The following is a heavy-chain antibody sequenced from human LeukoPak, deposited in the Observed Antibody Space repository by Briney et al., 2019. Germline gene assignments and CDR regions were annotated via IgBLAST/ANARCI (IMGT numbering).Heavy chain of an antibody. J-gene: IGHJ4*02. Sequence: GGSLRLSCAASGFTVSSNYMSWVRQAPGKGLEWVSVIYSGGSTYYADSVKGRFTISRDNSKNTLYLQMNSLRAEDTAVYYCARDSSGYSYGLFGYWGQGTLVTVSS. V-gene: IGHV3-53*01. CDR2: IYSGGST. CDR3: ARDSSGYSYGLFGY. D-gene: IGHD5-18*01. CDR1: GFTVSSNY.